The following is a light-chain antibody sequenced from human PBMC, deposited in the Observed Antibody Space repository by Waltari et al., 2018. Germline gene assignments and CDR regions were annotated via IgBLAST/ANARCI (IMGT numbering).Light chain of an antibody. CDR2: AAS. CDR3: QQSSSWA. CDR1: QSTSNR. Sequence: IQMTQSPSSLSASVGDRVTITCRTSQSTSNRLNWYQQKPGKVPKVLSYAASNLQSGVPSRFSGSGSGTEFTLTISSLQPEDSATYYCQQSSSWAFGQGTKVEIK. J-gene: IGKJ1*01. V-gene: IGKV1-39*01.